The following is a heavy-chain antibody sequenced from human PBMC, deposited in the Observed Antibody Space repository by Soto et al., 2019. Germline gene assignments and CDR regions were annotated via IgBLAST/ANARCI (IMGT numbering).Heavy chain of an antibody. V-gene: IGHV1-46*01. CDR1: GDTFTSYY. CDR2: INPHGGST. Sequence: ASVKVSCKAPGDTFTSYYLNWVRQAPGQGLEWMGVINPHGGSTKYAQKFQGRVTMTRDTSRSTVYMELRSLRSDDTVIYYCAQSSPGKFGLIIERSTWLDPWGQGTLVTV. D-gene: IGHD3-16*02. J-gene: IGHJ5*02. CDR3: AQSSPGKFGLIIERSTWLDP.